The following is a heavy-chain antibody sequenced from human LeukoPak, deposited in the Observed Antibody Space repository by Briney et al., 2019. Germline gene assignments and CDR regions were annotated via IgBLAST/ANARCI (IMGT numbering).Heavy chain of an antibody. D-gene: IGHD4-17*01. CDR3: ARDGDYEGYYYGMDV. Sequence: ASVKVSCKASGYTFTGYSLHWVRQAPGQGLEWMGWIDPNSGGTNYAQNFQGRVTMARDTSITTAYLELNSLRSDDTAVYYCARDGDYEGYYYGMDVWGQGTTVTVSS. CDR2: IDPNSGGT. V-gene: IGHV1-2*02. CDR1: GYTFTGYS. J-gene: IGHJ6*02.